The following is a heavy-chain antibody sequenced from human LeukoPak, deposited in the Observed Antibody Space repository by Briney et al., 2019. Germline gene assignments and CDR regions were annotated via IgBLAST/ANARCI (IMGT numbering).Heavy chain of an antibody. D-gene: IGHD6-13*01. CDR2: ISGSGGST. J-gene: IGHJ5*02. CDR1: GFTFSSYA. CDR3: AKRREYSSSWYWFDP. V-gene: IGHV3-23*01. Sequence: GGSLRLSCAASGFTFSSYAMSWVRQAPGKGLEWVSAISGSGGSTYYADSVKGRFTISRDNSKNTLYLQMNSLRAEDTAVYYCAKRREYSSSWYWFDPWGQGTLVTVSS.